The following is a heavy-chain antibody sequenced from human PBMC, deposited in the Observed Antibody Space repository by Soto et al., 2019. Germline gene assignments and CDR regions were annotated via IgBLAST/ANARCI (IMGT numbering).Heavy chain of an antibody. V-gene: IGHV3-9*01. CDR1: GFTFDDYA. Sequence: GGSLRLSCAASGFTFDDYAMHWVRQAPGKGLEWVSGISWNSGSIGYADSVKGRFTISRDNAKNSLYLQMNSLRVEDTALYYCAKDMEAELELRSGFYYGMDVWGQGTTVTVSS. CDR3: AKDMEAELELRSGFYYGMDV. D-gene: IGHD1-7*01. CDR2: ISWNSGSI. J-gene: IGHJ6*02.